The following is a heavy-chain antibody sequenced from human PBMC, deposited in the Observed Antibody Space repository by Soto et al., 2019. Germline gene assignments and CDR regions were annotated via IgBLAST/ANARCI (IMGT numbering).Heavy chain of an antibody. J-gene: IGHJ4*02. V-gene: IGHV4-39*01. Sequence: HLQLQESGPGLVKPSETLSLMCSVSDDSINSDKFYWGWIRQPPGKGLEWIGSIYYRGNAYYNPSLQTRGTISLDKSKSQFSLKLNSVTAADSAVYFCARLEGLATISYYFDFWGPGALVTVSS. D-gene: IGHD3-9*01. CDR2: IYYRGNA. CDR3: ARLEGLATISYYFDF. CDR1: DDSINSDKFY.